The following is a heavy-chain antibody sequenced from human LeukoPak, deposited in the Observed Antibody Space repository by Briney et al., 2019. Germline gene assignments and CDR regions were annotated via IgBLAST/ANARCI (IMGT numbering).Heavy chain of an antibody. CDR3: ARVVKPKTPGFDP. Sequence: SETLSLTCTVSGGSISSSRYYWGWIRQPPGRGLEWIGSIYYSGSTYYNPSLKSRVTISLDTSKNQFSLNLRSVTAADTAVYYCARVVKPKTPGFDPWGQGTLVTVSS. D-gene: IGHD4-23*01. J-gene: IGHJ5*02. CDR1: GGSISSSRYY. CDR2: IYYSGST. V-gene: IGHV4-39*07.